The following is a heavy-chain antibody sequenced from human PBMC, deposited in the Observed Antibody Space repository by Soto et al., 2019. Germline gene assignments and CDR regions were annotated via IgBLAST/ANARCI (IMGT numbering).Heavy chain of an antibody. CDR3: VQGASTAHQPLDS. D-gene: IGHD1-26*01. Sequence: QVQLVESGGGGVQPGRSLSLSCAASGLIFRNFGRPWVGRAPGKGLEWVATISGDGNDKYYPDSMKGRFTISRDNFNNTLYLQLNSLRPEDTAVYHCVQGASTAHQPLDSWGQGVLVTVSS. J-gene: IGHJ4*02. CDR2: ISGDGNDK. V-gene: IGHV3-30*03. CDR1: GLIFRNFG.